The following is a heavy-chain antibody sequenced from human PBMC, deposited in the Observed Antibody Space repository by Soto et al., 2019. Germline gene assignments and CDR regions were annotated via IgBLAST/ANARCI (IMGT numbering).Heavy chain of an antibody. J-gene: IGHJ5*02. D-gene: IGHD3-3*01. V-gene: IGHV1-8*01. CDR1: RYGFASCD. CDR3: ARMNYDFWSGYFANWFDP. CDR2: MNPNSGNT. Sequence: GTSAKVCCKEPRYGFASCDSKWVRQATGQGLEWMGWMNPNSGNTGYAQKFQGRVTMTRNTSISTAYMELSSLRSEDTAVYYCARMNYDFWSGYFANWFDPWGQGTLVTVSS.